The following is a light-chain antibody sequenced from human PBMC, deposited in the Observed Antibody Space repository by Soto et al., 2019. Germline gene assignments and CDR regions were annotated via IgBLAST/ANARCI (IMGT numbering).Light chain of an antibody. V-gene: IGKV3-15*01. Sequence: DIVMTQSPAPLSVSPGERATLSCKSSQSVSVNLAWYQQKPGQPPRLLLYGASTRATGIPARFSGSGSGTEYTLTINSLQSEDFAVYYCQQDNNWPPLTFGGGTKVDI. CDR3: QQDNNWPPLT. CDR2: GAS. J-gene: IGKJ4*01. CDR1: QSVSVN.